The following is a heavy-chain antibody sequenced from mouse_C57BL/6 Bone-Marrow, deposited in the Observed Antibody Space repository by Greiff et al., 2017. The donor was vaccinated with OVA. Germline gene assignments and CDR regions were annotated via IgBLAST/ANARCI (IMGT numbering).Heavy chain of an antibody. CDR1: GFNIKDDY. Sequence: EVQRVESGAELVRPGASVKLSCTASGFNIKDDYMHWVKQRPEQGLEWIGWIDPENGDTEYASKFQGKATITADTSSNTAYLQLSSLTSEDTAVYYCTTGITTVVAPPLLYYWGQGTTLTVSS. J-gene: IGHJ2*01. CDR3: TTGITTVVAPPLLYY. V-gene: IGHV14-4*01. CDR2: IDPENGDT. D-gene: IGHD1-1*01.